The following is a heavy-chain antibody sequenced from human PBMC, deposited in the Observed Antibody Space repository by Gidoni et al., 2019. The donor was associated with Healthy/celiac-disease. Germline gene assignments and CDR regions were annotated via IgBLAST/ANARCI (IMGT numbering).Heavy chain of an antibody. J-gene: IGHJ5*02. D-gene: IGHD3-22*01. CDR1: GFTFSRYS. Sequence: EVQLVESGGGLVQPGGSLRLSCAASGFTFSRYSMNWVRQAPGKGLEWVSYISSSSSTIYYADSVKGRFTISRDDAKNSLYLQMNSLRDEDTAVYYCASLAGEYYYDRSVRPFDPWGQGTLVTVSS. CDR3: ASLAGEYYYDRSVRPFDP. V-gene: IGHV3-48*02. CDR2: ISSSSSTI.